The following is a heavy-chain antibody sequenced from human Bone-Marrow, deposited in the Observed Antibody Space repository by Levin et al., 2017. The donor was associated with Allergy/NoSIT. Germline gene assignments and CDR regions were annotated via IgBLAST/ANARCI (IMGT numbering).Heavy chain of an antibody. D-gene: IGHD3-3*01. V-gene: IGHV4-31*03. Sequence: LSQTLSLTCTVSGASISSGGYYWSWIRQLPGKGLEWIGNIYSSGSTHYNTSLKSRITISIDTSTNQFSLKLSSVTAADTAVYYCARETMIFGVPNYFDYWGQGTLVTVSS. CDR3: ARETMIFGVPNYFDY. CDR2: IYSSGST. CDR1: GASISSGGYY. J-gene: IGHJ4*02.